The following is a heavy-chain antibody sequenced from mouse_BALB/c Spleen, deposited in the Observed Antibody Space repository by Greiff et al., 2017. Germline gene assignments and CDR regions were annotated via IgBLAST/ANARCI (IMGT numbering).Heavy chain of an antibody. D-gene: IGHD4-1*01. Sequence: QVQLKESGPGLVAPSQSLSITCTVSGFSLTGYGVNWVRQPPGKGLEWLGMIWGDGSTDYNSALKSRLSISKDNSKSQVFLKMNSLQTDDTARYYCARDPPRNWDERYAMDYWGQGTSVTVSS. CDR3: ARDPPRNWDERYAMDY. V-gene: IGHV2-6-7*01. CDR1: GFSLTGYG. CDR2: IWGDGST. J-gene: IGHJ4*01.